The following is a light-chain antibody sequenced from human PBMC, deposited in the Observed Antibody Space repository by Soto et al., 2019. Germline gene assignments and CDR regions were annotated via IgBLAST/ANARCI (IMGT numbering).Light chain of an antibody. CDR2: DVS. V-gene: IGLV2-14*03. CDR3: SSFTTSSPLV. CDR1: SSDVGAYNY. J-gene: IGLJ1*01. Sequence: QSALTQPASVSGSPGQSIPISCIGTSSDVGAYNYVSWYRHHPGKAPKLMIYDVSNRPAGVSSRFSGSKSGNTASLTISGLLAEDEADYYCSSFTTSSPLVFGTGTKLTVL.